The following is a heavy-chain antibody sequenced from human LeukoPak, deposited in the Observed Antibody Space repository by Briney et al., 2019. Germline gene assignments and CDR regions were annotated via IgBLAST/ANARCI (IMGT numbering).Heavy chain of an antibody. V-gene: IGHV3-64*01. Sequence: GGSLRLSCAASGFTFSSYAMHWVRQAPGKGLEYVSAISSNGGSTYYANSVKGRFTISRDNSKNTLYLQMGSLRAEDMAVYYCARVGGDFNRGAFDIWGQGTMVTVSS. D-gene: IGHD2-21*02. CDR1: GFTFSSYA. CDR3: ARVGGDFNRGAFDI. CDR2: ISSNGGST. J-gene: IGHJ3*02.